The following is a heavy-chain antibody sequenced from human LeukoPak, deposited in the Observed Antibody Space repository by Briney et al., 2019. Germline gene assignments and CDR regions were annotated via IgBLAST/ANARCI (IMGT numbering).Heavy chain of an antibody. J-gene: IGHJ4*02. V-gene: IGHV4-39*01. D-gene: IGHD6-13*01. CDR2: IYYSGST. CDR1: GDSIIGYY. CDR3: AATGIAAAGTLNFDY. Sequence: SETLSLTCSVSGDSIIGYYWGWIRQPPGKGLEWIGSIYYSGSTYYNPSLKSRVTISVDTSKNQFSLKLSSVTAADTAVYYCAATGIAAAGTLNFDYWGQGTLVTVSS.